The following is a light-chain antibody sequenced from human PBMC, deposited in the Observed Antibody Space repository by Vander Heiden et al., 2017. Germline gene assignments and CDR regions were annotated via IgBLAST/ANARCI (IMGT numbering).Light chain of an antibody. CDR1: NSDIGAYNY. J-gene: IGLJ3*02. CDR3: FSYANTYILM. CDR2: GVT. Sequence: QSALTQPRSVSGSPGQSVTISCTGTNSDIGAYNYVSWYQQHPGKAPKLMIYGVTKRPSGVPDRFSASKSGNTASLTISGLQAEDEADYYCFSYANTYILMFGGGTKLTVL. V-gene: IGLV2-11*01.